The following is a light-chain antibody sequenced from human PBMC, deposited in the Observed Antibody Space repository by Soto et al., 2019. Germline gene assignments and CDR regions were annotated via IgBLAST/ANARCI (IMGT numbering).Light chain of an antibody. V-gene: IGKV1-9*01. CDR1: QDITNY. Sequence: QLTQSPSSLSASIGDRVTITCRASQDITNYLAWYQQQPGKAPKLLVYSASTLHSGVPTRFSGSGSGTEFILTIDRLQPEDFATYYCHHLAGTFGQGTKLEMK. CDR2: SAS. CDR3: HHLAGT. J-gene: IGKJ2*01.